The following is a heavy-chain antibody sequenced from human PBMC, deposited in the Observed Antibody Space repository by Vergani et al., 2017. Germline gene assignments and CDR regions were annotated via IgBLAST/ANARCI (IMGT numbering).Heavy chain of an antibody. D-gene: IGHD5-18*01. CDR2: ISWNSGSI. Sequence: EVQLVESGGGLVQPGRSLRLSCAASGFTFDDYAMHWVRQAPGKGLEWVSGISWNSGSIGYADSVKGRFTISRDNAKNSLYLQMNSLRAEDTALYYCARDQVDTAMARYWYFDLWGRGTLVTVSS. J-gene: IGHJ2*01. V-gene: IGHV3-9*01. CDR1: GFTFDDYA. CDR3: ARDQVDTAMARYWYFDL.